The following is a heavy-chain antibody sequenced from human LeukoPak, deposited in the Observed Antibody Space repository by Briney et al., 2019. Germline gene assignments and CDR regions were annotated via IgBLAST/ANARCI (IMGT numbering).Heavy chain of an antibody. CDR2: ISAYNGNT. D-gene: IGHD3-22*01. V-gene: IGHV1-18*01. CDR3: ARPYYYDSSGHQREVHDAFYI. J-gene: IGHJ3*02. CDR1: GYTFTSYG. Sequence: ASVKVSCKASGYTFTSYGISWVRQAPGQGLEWMGWISAYNGNTNYAQKLQGRVTMTTDTSTSTAYMELRSLRSDDTAVYYCARPYYYDSSGHQREVHDAFYIWGQGTMVTVSS.